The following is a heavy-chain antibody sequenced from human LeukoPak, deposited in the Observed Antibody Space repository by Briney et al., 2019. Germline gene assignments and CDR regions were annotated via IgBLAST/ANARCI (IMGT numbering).Heavy chain of an antibody. CDR3: ARDNQVGATTGSWFDP. J-gene: IGHJ5*02. CDR2: IYYSGST. D-gene: IGHD1-26*01. V-gene: IGHV4-59*01. CDR1: GGSISSYY. Sequence: SGTLSLTCAVYGGSISSYYWSWIRQPPGKGLEWIGYIYYSGSTNYNPSLKSRVTISVDTSKNQFSLKLSSVTAADTAVYYCARDNQVGATTGSWFDPWGQGTLVTVSS.